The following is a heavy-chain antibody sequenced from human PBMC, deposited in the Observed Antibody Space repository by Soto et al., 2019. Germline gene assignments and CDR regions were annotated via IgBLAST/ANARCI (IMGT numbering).Heavy chain of an antibody. D-gene: IGHD5-18*01. J-gene: IGHJ6*02. V-gene: IGHV1-69*06. CDR3: ARSTIYSYSHVNYYYGMHV. CDR2: IIPIFGTA. Sequence: VSSVKVSCKASGGTFSSYAISWVRQAPGQGLEWMGGIIPIFGTANYAQKFQGRVTITADKSTSTAYMELSSLRSEDTAVYYCARSTIYSYSHVNYYYGMHVWGHGTTVTVS. CDR1: GGTFSSYA.